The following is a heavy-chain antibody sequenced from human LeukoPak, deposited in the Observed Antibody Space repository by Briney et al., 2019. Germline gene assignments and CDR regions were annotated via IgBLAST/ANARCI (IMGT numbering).Heavy chain of an antibody. D-gene: IGHD4/OR15-4a*01. Sequence: PGGSLQLSCAASGFSFSNAWMYWVRQAPGKGLECVGRIRSKGDGGTTDSAAPVKGRFIISRDDSKNRLFLQMNSLKTEDTAVYYCTTDGAGRLGRGSPPYYFDYWGQGSLVTVSS. J-gene: IGHJ4*02. CDR2: IRSKGDGGTT. V-gene: IGHV3-15*01. CDR3: TTDGAGRLGRGSPPYYFDY. CDR1: GFSFSNAW.